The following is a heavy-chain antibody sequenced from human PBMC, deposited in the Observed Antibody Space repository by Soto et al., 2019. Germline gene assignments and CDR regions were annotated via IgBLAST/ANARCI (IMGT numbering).Heavy chain of an antibody. V-gene: IGHV4-39*01. CDR2: IYYSGST. CDR3: ARWAAAGTKRGAYYYYGMDV. CDR1: GGSISSSSYY. J-gene: IGHJ6*02. D-gene: IGHD6-13*01. Sequence: QLQLQESGPGLVKPSETLSLTCTVSGGSISSSSYYWGWIRQPPGKGLEWIGSIYYSGSTYYNPSLNSRVTVSVDTSKSQFALKPSSVTAADTAVYSCARWAAAGTKRGAYYYYGMDVWGQGTTVTVSS.